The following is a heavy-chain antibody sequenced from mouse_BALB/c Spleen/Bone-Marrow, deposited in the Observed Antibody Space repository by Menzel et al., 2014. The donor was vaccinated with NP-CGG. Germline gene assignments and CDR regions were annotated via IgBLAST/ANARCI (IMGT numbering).Heavy chain of an antibody. D-gene: IGHD2-4*01. CDR2: ISTYYGDA. CDR1: GYTFTDYA. CDR3: ARGGSTMITTFAY. J-gene: IGHJ3*01. Sequence: VQLQQSGAELVRPGVSVKISCKGSGYTFTDYAMHWVKQSHAKSLEWIGVISTYYGDAIYNQKFKGKATMTVDKSSSTAYMELARLTSEDSAIYYCARGGSTMITTFAYWGQGTLVTVSA. V-gene: IGHV1S137*01.